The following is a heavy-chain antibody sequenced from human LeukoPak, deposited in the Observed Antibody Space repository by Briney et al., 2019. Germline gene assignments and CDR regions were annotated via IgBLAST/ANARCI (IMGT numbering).Heavy chain of an antibody. D-gene: IGHD2-2*01. CDR3: ARVGTSLINWFDP. J-gene: IGHJ5*02. CDR1: GYTFTGYY. CDR2: INPNSGGT. V-gene: IGHV1-2*02. Sequence: ASVKVSCKASGYTFTGYYMHWVRQAPGQGLEWMGWINPNSGGTNYAQKLQGRVTMTTDTSTSTAYMELRSLRSDDTAVYYCARVGTSLINWFDPWGQGTLVTVSS.